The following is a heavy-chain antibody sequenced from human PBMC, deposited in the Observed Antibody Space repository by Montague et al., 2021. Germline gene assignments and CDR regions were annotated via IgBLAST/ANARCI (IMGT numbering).Heavy chain of an antibody. CDR2: NNYSGSY. Sequence: SETLSLTCTVSGGSISSSNYNWGRIRQPPGKGLVWIVSNNYSGSYNPNLHLKSRLTISADTSKNQFSLKPSTVTAADTAVYYGVVTPSLYYHGMDVWGQGTTVTVSS. CDR3: VVTPSLYYHGMDV. CDR1: GGSISSSNYN. V-gene: IGHV4-39*01. D-gene: IGHD4-23*01. J-gene: IGHJ6*02.